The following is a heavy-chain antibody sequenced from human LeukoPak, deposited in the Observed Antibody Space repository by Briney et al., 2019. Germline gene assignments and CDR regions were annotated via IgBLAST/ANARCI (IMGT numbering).Heavy chain of an antibody. D-gene: IGHD3-10*01. CDR1: GDSITGYY. CDR2: IYYTGNT. V-gene: IGHV4-39*07. CDR3: ARLPDYYSRHGAPG. J-gene: IGHJ4*02. Sequence: PSETLSLTCSVSGDSITGYYWGWIRQPPGKGLEWIGNIYYTGNTYYNSSLKSRVTISLDTSKNQFSLKLSSVTAADTAVYYCARLPDYYSRHGAPGWGQGTLVTVSS.